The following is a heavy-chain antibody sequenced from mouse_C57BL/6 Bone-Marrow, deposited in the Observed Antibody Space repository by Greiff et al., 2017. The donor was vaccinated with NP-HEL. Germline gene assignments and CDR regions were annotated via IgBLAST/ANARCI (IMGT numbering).Heavy chain of an antibody. Sequence: EVKVVESGGGLVQPGGSLKLSCAASGFTFSDYYMYWVRQTPEQRLEWVAYISNGGGSTYYPDTVKGRFTISRDNAKNTLYLQMSRLKSEDTAMYYCARHGNYASSYGYFDVWGTGTTVTVSS. J-gene: IGHJ1*03. D-gene: IGHD1-1*01. V-gene: IGHV5-12*01. CDR1: GFTFSDYY. CDR2: ISNGGGST. CDR3: ARHGNYASSYGYFDV.